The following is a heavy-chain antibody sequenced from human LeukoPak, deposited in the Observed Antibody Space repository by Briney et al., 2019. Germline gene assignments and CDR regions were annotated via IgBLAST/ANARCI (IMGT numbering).Heavy chain of an antibody. D-gene: IGHD3-22*01. Sequence: LTGGSLRLSCAASGFTFSSYGMHWVRQAPGKGLEWVAFIRYDGSNKYYADSVKGRFTISRDNSKNTLYLQMNSLRAEDTAVYYCAREHYYDSSGYYRDFDIWGQGTMVTVSS. J-gene: IGHJ3*02. CDR2: IRYDGSNK. CDR1: GFTFSSYG. V-gene: IGHV3-30*02. CDR3: AREHYYDSSGYYRDFDI.